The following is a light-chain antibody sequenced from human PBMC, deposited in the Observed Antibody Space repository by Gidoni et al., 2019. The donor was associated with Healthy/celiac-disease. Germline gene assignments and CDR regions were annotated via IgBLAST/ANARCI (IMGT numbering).Light chain of an antibody. CDR1: QDISIY. V-gene: IGKV1-33*01. CDR2: DAS. J-gene: IGKJ3*01. Sequence: IQMTQSPSSLSASVGDRVTITCQASQDISIYLNWYQQKPGKAPKLLIYDASNLETGVPSRFSGSGSGTDFTFTISSLQPEDIATYYCQQYDNLPFTFGPGTKVDIK. CDR3: QQYDNLPFT.